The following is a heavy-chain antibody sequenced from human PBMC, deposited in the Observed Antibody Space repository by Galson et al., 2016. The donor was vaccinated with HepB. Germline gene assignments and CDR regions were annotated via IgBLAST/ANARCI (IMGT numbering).Heavy chain of an antibody. CDR2: IYSGGST. D-gene: IGHD1-26*01. V-gene: IGHV3-66*01. J-gene: IGHJ4*02. CDR1: GFAFSGFA. Sequence: SLRLSCAASGFAFSGFAMSWVRQAPGKGLEWVSVIYSGGSTYYADSVKGRFIISRDNSKNTVYLQMNSLRAEDTAVYYCARGYGSYHDYWGQGIQVTVSS. CDR3: ARGYGSYHDY.